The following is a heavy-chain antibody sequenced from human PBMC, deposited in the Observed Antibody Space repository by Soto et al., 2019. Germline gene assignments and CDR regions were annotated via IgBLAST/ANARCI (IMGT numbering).Heavy chain of an antibody. CDR1: GFTFSSYG. J-gene: IGHJ4*02. CDR2: IWYDGSNK. D-gene: IGHD1-26*01. V-gene: IGHV3-33*01. Sequence: QVQLVESGGGVVQPGRSLRLSCAASGFTFSSYGMHWVRQAPGKGLEWVAVIWYDGSNKYYADSVKGRFTISRDNSKNTLYLQMNSLRAEDTAVYYCARDSGSYSSRGDYWGQGTLVTVSS. CDR3: ARDSGSYSSRGDY.